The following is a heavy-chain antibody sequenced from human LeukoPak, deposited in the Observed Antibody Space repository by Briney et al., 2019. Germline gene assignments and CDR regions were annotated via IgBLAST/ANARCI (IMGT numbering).Heavy chain of an antibody. Sequence: GGSLRLSCAASGFTFSSYAMHWVRQAPGKGLEWGAVISYDGSNKYYADSVKGRFTISRDNSKNTLYLQMNSLRAEDTAVYYCARALTGIAAAGIDYWGQGTLVTVSS. V-gene: IGHV3-30*04. CDR1: GFTFSSYA. CDR2: ISYDGSNK. CDR3: ARALTGIAAAGIDY. J-gene: IGHJ4*02. D-gene: IGHD6-13*01.